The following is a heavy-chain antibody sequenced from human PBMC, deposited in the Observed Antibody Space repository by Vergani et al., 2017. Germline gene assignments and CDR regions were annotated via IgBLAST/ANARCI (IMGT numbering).Heavy chain of an antibody. J-gene: IGHJ5*02. CDR2: ISAYNGNT. Sequence: QVQLVQSGAAVKKPGASVKVSCKASGYTFTSYGISWVRQAPGQGLEWMGWISAYNGNTNYAQKLQGRVTMTTDTSTSTAYMELRSLRSDDTAVYYCAREGVTYYDFWSGRGWFDPWGQGTLVTVSS. D-gene: IGHD3-3*01. CDR3: AREGVTYYDFWSGRGWFDP. V-gene: IGHV1-18*01. CDR1: GYTFTSYG.